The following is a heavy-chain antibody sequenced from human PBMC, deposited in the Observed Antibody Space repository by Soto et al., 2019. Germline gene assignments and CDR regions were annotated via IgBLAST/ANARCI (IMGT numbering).Heavy chain of an antibody. J-gene: IGHJ4*02. V-gene: IGHV4-38-2*01. CDR1: GYSINSDYY. D-gene: IGHD6-13*01. CDR3: ATYSSPFGY. Sequence: PSETLSLTCAVSGYSINSDYYWGWIRQPPGKGLEWIGSVDHSGRTYYSPSLRSRLTIFIDTSKNQFSLRLTSVTAADTAVYYCATYSSPFGYWGQGTLVTVSS. CDR2: VDHSGRT.